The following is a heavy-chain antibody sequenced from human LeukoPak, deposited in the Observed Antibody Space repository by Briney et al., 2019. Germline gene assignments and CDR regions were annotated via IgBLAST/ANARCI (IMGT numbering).Heavy chain of an antibody. J-gene: IGHJ4*02. CDR1: GGTFSSYA. D-gene: IGHD6-13*01. CDR3: ARATTGSWYDY. V-gene: IGHV1-69*04. CDR2: IIPILGIA. Sequence: ASVKVSCKASGGTFSSYAISWVRQAPGQGLEWMGRIIPILGIANYAQKFQGRVTITADKSTSTAYMELSSLRSEDTAVYYCARATTGSWYDYWGQGTLVTVSS.